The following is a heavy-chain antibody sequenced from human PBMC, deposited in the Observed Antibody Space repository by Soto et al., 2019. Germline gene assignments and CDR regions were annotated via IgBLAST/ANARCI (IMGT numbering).Heavy chain of an antibody. D-gene: IGHD3-3*01. J-gene: IGHJ5*02. CDR2: IYYSGST. V-gene: IGHV4-59*01. CDR1: GGSISSYY. Sequence: ETLSLTCTVSGGSISSYYWSWIRQPPGKGLEWIGYIYYSGSTNYNPSLKSRVTISVDTSKNQFSLKLSSVNAADTAVYYCARVHAHNYDFWSGSDNWFDPWGQGTLVTVSS. CDR3: ARVHAHNYDFWSGSDNWFDP.